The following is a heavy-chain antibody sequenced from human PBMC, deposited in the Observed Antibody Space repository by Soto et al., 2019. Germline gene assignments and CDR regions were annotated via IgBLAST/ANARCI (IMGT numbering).Heavy chain of an antibody. CDR1: GGTFSSYA. D-gene: IGHD3-22*01. CDR3: ARHFTPCQHYYDSSVYYPNWLDH. Sequence: SGKVSGEASGGTFSSYAISWVRQEPGQGLEWMGVIIPLFCTANYAQKFQGRVSITADKSTSTAYMELSSLRSEDTAVYYCARHFTPCQHYYDSSVYYPNWLDHW. J-gene: IGHJ5*02. CDR2: IIPLFCTA. V-gene: IGHV1-69*06.